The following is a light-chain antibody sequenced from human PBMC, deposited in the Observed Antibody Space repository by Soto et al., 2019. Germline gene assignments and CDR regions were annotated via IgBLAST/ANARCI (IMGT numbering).Light chain of an antibody. V-gene: IGLV2-23*02. Sequence: QSALTQPASVSGSPGQSITISCTGTSSDVGSYNLVSWYQQHPGKAPKLMIYEVSKRPSGVSNRFSGSKSGNTASLTIPGLQAEDEADYYCCSYAGSRVFGTGTKVTVL. CDR1: SSDVGSYNL. CDR2: EVS. J-gene: IGLJ1*01. CDR3: CSYAGSRV.